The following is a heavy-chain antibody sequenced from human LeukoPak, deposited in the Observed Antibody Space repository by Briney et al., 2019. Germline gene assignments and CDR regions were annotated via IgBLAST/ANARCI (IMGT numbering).Heavy chain of an antibody. CDR1: GFTFSSYG. Sequence: GGSLRLSCAASGFTFSSYGMHWVRQAPGKGLEWVAVISYDGSNKYYADSVKGRFTISRDNSKNTLYLQMNSLRAEDTAVYYCAKGAYQLLGVEYWGQGTLVTVSS. D-gene: IGHD2-2*01. V-gene: IGHV3-30*18. CDR2: ISYDGSNK. CDR3: AKGAYQLLGVEY. J-gene: IGHJ4*02.